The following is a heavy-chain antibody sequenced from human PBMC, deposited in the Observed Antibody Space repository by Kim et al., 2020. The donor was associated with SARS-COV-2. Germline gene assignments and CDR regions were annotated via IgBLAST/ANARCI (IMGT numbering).Heavy chain of an antibody. CDR2: INHSGRT. CDR3: ARGAPGPDY. CDR1: GGSFSGYY. J-gene: IGHJ4*02. V-gene: IGHV4-34*01. Sequence: SETLSLTCAVYGGSFSGYYWSWIRQLPGKGLEWLGEINHSGRTNYNPSLKSRVTISVDTSKNQFSLKLSSVTAADTAVYYCARGAPGPDYWGQGTLVTVSS.